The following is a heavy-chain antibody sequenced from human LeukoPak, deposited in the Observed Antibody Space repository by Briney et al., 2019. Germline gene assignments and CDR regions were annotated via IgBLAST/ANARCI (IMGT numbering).Heavy chain of an antibody. CDR1: GGSISSYY. Sequence: SETLSLTCTVSGGSISSYYWSWIRQTPGKGLEWIGDIYYSGSTNYNPSLKSRVTISVDTSKNQFSLKLSSVTAADTAVYYCARDSYSSGQYYYYGMDVWGQGTTVTVSS. CDR2: IYYSGST. D-gene: IGHD6-19*01. CDR3: ARDSYSSGQYYYYGMDV. V-gene: IGHV4-59*12. J-gene: IGHJ6*02.